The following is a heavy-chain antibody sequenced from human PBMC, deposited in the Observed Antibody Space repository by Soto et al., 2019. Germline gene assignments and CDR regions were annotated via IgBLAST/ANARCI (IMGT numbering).Heavy chain of an antibody. Sequence: ASVKVSCKASGYTFTSYYMHWVRQAPGQGLEWMGIINPSGGSTSYAQKFQGRVTMTRDTSTSTVYMELSSLRSEDTAVYYCARVRYDFWSGYYTNYLDYWGQGTLVTVSS. CDR1: GYTFTSYY. V-gene: IGHV1-46*03. J-gene: IGHJ4*02. D-gene: IGHD3-3*01. CDR2: INPSGGST. CDR3: ARVRYDFWSGYYTNYLDY.